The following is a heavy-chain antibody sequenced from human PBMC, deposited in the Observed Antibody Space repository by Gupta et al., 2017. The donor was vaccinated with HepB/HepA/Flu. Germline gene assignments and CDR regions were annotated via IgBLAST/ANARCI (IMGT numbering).Heavy chain of an antibody. V-gene: IGHV1-2*02. CDR2: IIPGSGDT. J-gene: IGHJ4*02. CDR3: VREKRGGEFDY. CDR1: GYIFSDYY. Sequence: QVQLVQSGAEVKEPGASVTVSCKAYGYIFSDYYMHWVRQAPGQGLEWMGLIIPGSGDTNYAQKFQGRLSMTRDTSISTTYMELSRLRSDDTAIYYCVREKRGGEFDYWGQGTLVTVSS. D-gene: IGHD3-16*01.